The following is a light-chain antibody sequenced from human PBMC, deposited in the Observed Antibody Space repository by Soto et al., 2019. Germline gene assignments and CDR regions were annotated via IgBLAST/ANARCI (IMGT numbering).Light chain of an antibody. V-gene: IGKV1-17*01. J-gene: IGKJ4*01. CDR1: QGIRND. CDR3: LQQSSYPPLT. CDR2: AAS. Sequence: DIQMTRSPSSLSASVGDRVTITCRASQGIRNDLGWFQQNPGKAPNRLIYAASSLQSGVPSRFSGSGSGTEFTLTVSSLQPEDFATYYCLQQSSYPPLTFGGRTRVEIK.